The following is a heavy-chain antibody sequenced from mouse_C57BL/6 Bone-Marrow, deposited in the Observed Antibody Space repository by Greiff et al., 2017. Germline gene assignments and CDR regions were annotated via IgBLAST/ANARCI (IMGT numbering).Heavy chain of an antibody. Sequence: VQLKQSGPELVKPGASVKISCKASGYTFTDYYMNWVKQSHGKSLEWIGDINPNNGGTSYNQKFKGKATLTVDKSSSTAYMELRSLTSEDSAVYYCARTGGYDGTEFDYWGQGTTLTVSS. CDR1: GYTFTDYY. V-gene: IGHV1-26*01. CDR3: ARTGGYDGTEFDY. J-gene: IGHJ2*01. D-gene: IGHD2-2*01. CDR2: INPNNGGT.